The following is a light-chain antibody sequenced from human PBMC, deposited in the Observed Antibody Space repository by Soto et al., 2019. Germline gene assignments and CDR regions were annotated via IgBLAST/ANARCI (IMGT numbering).Light chain of an antibody. J-gene: IGLJ1*01. V-gene: IGLV1-47*01. CDR3: AAWDDSLSAVYV. CDR1: SSNIGSNY. CDR2: RNN. Sequence: LTQPPSASGTPGQRVTISCSGSSSNIGSNYVYWYQQLPGTAPKLLIYRNNQRPSGVPDRFSGSKSGTSASLAISGLRSEDEADYYCAAWDDSLSAVYVFGTGTKVTVL.